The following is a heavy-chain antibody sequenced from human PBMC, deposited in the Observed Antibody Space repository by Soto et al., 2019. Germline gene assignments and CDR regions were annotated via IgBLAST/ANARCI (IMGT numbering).Heavy chain of an antibody. CDR2: ICYGGSNK. CDR1: GFTFSSYG. CDR3: ARSGSGTTFDY. V-gene: IGHV3-33*01. D-gene: IGHD4-4*01. Sequence: GGSLRLSCAASGFTFSSYGMHWVRQAPGKGLEWVAVICYGGSNKYYADSVKGRFTISRDNSKNTLYLQMNSLRAEDTAEYYCARSGSGTTFDYWGQGTLVTVSS. J-gene: IGHJ4*02.